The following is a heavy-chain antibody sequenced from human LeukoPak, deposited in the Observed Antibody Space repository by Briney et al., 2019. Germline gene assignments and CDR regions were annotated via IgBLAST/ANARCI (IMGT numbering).Heavy chain of an antibody. CDR1: GFTFSDYY. Sequence: PGGSLRLSCAASGFTFSDYYMDWVRQAPGKGLEWVGRSRNKANSYTTEYAASVKDRFTISRDDSKNSLYLQMNSLKTEDTAVYYCAKNYYHSTTYYSDYWGQGTLVTVSS. J-gene: IGHJ4*02. D-gene: IGHD2/OR15-2a*01. CDR2: SRNKANSYTT. V-gene: IGHV3-72*01. CDR3: AKNYYHSTTYYSDY.